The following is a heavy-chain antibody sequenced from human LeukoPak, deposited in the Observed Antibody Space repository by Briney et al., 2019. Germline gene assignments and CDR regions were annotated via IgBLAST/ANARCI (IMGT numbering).Heavy chain of an antibody. CDR2: FDPEDGET. Sequence: ASVKVSCKVSGYTLTELSMHWVRQAPGKGLEWMGGFDPEDGETIYTQKFQGRVTITADESTSTAYMELSSLRSEDTAVYYCASGGSGWYGLCWGQGTLVTVSS. J-gene: IGHJ4*02. D-gene: IGHD6-19*01. CDR1: GYTLTELS. V-gene: IGHV1-24*01. CDR3: ASGGSGWYGLC.